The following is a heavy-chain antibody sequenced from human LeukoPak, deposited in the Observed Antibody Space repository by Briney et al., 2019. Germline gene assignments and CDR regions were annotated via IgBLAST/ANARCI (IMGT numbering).Heavy chain of an antibody. J-gene: IGHJ4*02. CDR2: IHYSGST. V-gene: IGHV4-59*08. CDR3: ARHFSRGGIGYSYGYDY. CDR1: GGSISSYY. D-gene: IGHD5-18*01. Sequence: SETLSLTCTVSGGSISSYYWSWIRQPPGKGLEWIGHIHYSGSTNYNPSLKSRVTISVDTSKNQFSLKVSSVTAADTAVYYCARHFSRGGIGYSYGYDYWGQGTLVTVSS.